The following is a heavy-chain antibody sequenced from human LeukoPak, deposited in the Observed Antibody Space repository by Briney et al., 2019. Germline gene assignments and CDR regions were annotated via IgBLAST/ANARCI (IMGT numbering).Heavy chain of an antibody. Sequence: ASVKVSCKASGGTFSSYAISWVRQAPGQGLEWMGGIIPIFGTANYAQKFQGRVTITADKSTSTAYMELSSLRSEDTAVYYCASEVGGYYSFDYWGQGTLVTVSS. V-gene: IGHV1-69*06. CDR2: IIPIFGTA. CDR3: ASEVGGYYSFDY. CDR1: GGTFSSYA. J-gene: IGHJ4*02. D-gene: IGHD3-22*01.